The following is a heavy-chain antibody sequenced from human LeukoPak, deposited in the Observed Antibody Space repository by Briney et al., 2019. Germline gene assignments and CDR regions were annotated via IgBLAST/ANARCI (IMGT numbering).Heavy chain of an antibody. D-gene: IGHD2-2*02. CDR2: IYHSGST. V-gene: IGHV4-39*07. J-gene: IGHJ4*02. Sequence: SETLSLTCTVSGGSISSSSYYWGWIRQPPGKGLEWIGYIYHSGSTYYNPSLKSRVTISVDRTKNQFSLKLSSVTAADTAVYYCARTRYCSSTSCYTGIGDYWGQGTLVTVSS. CDR3: ARTRYCSSTSCYTGIGDY. CDR1: GGSISSSSYY.